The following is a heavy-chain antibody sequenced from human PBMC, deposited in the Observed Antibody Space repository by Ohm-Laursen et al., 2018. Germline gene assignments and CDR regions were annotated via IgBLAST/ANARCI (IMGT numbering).Heavy chain of an antibody. D-gene: IGHD4-17*01. CDR3: ARDLSWRVDGDYAFDI. CDR1: GFSLSSYS. Sequence: SLRLSCTASGFSLSSYSMNWVRQAPGKGLVRVSRINSDGSSISYADSVKGRFTISRDNAKNSLYLQMNSLRAEDTAVYYCARDLSWRVDGDYAFDIWGQGTMVTVSS. J-gene: IGHJ3*02. CDR2: INSDGSSI. V-gene: IGHV3-74*01.